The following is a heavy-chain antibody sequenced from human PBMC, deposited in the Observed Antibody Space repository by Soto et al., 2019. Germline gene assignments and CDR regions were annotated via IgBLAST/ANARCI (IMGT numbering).Heavy chain of an antibody. CDR1: GFTFSDYY. V-gene: IGHV3-11*01. J-gene: IGHJ6*02. CDR3: ARDDTGYCSSASCSNYDYYGMDF. CDR2: ISGSGSTI. D-gene: IGHD2-2*03. Sequence: QVQLVESGGGLVKPGGSLRLSCAASGFTFSDYYMTWIRQAPGKGLEWVSYISGSGSTIYYSDSVKGRFTISRDNPKNSLYLEMNSMRAEDTAVYYCARDDTGYCSSASCSNYDYYGMDFWGQGAPVTVSS.